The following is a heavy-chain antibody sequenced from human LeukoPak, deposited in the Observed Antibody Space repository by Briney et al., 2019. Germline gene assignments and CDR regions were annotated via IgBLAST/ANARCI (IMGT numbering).Heavy chain of an antibody. Sequence: SETLSLTCTVSGGSISSSSYHWGWIRQPPGKGLEWIGTIYYSGTTYYNPSLKSRLTMSVDTSKNLFSLKLSSVTAADSAVYYCAGYGIPAAGDWGQGTLVTVSS. V-gene: IGHV4-39*02. CDR1: GGSISSSSYH. D-gene: IGHD6-13*01. J-gene: IGHJ4*02. CDR2: IYYSGTT. CDR3: AGYGIPAAGD.